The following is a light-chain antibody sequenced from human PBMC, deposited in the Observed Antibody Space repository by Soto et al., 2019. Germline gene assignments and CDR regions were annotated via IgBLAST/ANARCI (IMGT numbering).Light chain of an antibody. J-gene: IGLJ1*01. CDR1: SSDVGSDYNY. CDR2: DVS. Sequence: QSALTQPASASGSPGQSIAISCTGTSSDVGSDYNYVSWYQQHPGKAPKLMVYDVSTRPSGVSNRFSGSKSGTTASLTISGLQAEDEADYYCCSYTSISTYGFGTGTKVTVL. V-gene: IGLV2-14*03. CDR3: CSYTSISTYG.